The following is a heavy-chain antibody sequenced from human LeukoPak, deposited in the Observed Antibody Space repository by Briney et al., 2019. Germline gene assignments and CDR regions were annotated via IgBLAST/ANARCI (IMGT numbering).Heavy chain of an antibody. D-gene: IGHD6-19*01. V-gene: IGHV3-33*08. CDR3: ARDLSSGWYATLDY. CDR1: GLTLSTYW. Sequence: GGSLRLSCAASGLTLSTYWMTWVRQAPGKGLEWVAVIWYDGSNKYYADSVKGRFTISRDNSKNTLYLQMNSLRAEDTAVYYCARDLSSGWYATLDYWGQGTLVTVSS. J-gene: IGHJ4*02. CDR2: IWYDGSNK.